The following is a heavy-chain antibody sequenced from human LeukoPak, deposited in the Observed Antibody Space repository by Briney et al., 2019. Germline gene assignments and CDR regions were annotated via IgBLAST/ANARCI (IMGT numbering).Heavy chain of an antibody. V-gene: IGHV3-48*02. J-gene: IGHJ6*02. CDR3: AREEVVVVVAVYYYYGMDV. D-gene: IGHD2-15*01. CDR1: GFTFSSYS. Sequence: GGSLRLSCAASGFTFSSYSMNWVRQAPGKGLEWVSYISSSSSTIYCADSVKGRFTISRDNAKTSLYLQMNSLRDEDTAVYYCAREEVVVVVAVYYYYGMDVWGQGTTVTVSS. CDR2: ISSSSSTI.